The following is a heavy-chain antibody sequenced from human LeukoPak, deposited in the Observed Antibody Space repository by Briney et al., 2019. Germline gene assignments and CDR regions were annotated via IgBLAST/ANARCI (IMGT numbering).Heavy chain of an antibody. CDR3: ARGGYGGEIRLNWFDP. J-gene: IGHJ5*02. CDR1: GYTFTSYY. CDR2: INPSGGST. V-gene: IGHV1-46*01. D-gene: IGHD4-23*01. Sequence: ASVKVSCKASGYTFTSYYMHWVRQAPGQGLEWMGIINPSGGSTSYAQKFQGRVTMTRDTSTSTVYMELSSLRSEDTAVYYCARGGYGGEIRLNWFDPWGQGTLVTVSS.